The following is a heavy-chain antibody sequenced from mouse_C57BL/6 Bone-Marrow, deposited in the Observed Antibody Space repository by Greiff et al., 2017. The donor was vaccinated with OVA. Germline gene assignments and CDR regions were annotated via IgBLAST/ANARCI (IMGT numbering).Heavy chain of an antibody. V-gene: IGHV1-53*01. J-gene: IGHJ3*01. D-gene: IGHD1-1*01. CDR3: AWGALYYYGSGPLFAY. Sequence: VQLQQPGTELVKPGASVKLSCKASGYTFTSNWMHWVKQRPGQGLEWIGNINPSNGDTNYNEKFKSKATLTVDTSSSTAYMQLSSLTSEDSAVSYFAWGALYYYGSGPLFAYWGQGTLVTVSA. CDR1: GYTFTSNW. CDR2: INPSNGDT.